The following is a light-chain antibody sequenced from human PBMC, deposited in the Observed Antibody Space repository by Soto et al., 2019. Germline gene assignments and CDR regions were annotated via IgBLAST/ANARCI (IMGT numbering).Light chain of an antibody. Sequence: EIVLTQSPGTLSLSPGERATLSCRASQSVSSSYLAWYQQKPGQAPRLLIYGASSRATGIPDRFSGSGSGTDFTLTISRLEPEDCAVYYCQQYGSSLFTFGGGTKVESK. J-gene: IGKJ4*01. V-gene: IGKV3-20*01. CDR2: GAS. CDR1: QSVSSSY. CDR3: QQYGSSLFT.